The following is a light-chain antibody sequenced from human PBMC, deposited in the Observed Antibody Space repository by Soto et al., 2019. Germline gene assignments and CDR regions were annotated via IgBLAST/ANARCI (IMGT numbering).Light chain of an antibody. J-gene: IGKJ3*01. V-gene: IGKV3-11*01. CDR3: QQRSSWPFT. CDR2: ATS. Sequence: EVVLTQSPATLSLSPGEGATLSCRASQSIGNYLAWYQQKPGQAPRLLIYATSNRATGIPARLSGSGSGTDFTLTISSXEPEDFAVYYCQQRSSWPFTFGPGTKVDIK. CDR1: QSIGNY.